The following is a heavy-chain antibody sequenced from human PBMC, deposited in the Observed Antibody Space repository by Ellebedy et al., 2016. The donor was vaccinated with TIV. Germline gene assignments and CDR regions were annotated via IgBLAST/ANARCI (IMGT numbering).Heavy chain of an antibody. V-gene: IGHV3-15*07. D-gene: IGHD6-6*01. CDR2: VKTNNEGGTT. J-gene: IGHJ4*02. CDR3: TTGSVEVY. CDR1: GITLSNAW. Sequence: PGGSLRLSCAASGITLSNAWMNWVRQAPGKGLEWVARVKTNNEGGTTDYGAPVRGRFTISRDDSKNTLSLQMNSLKTEDTAMYYCTTGSVEVYWGQGILVSVSS.